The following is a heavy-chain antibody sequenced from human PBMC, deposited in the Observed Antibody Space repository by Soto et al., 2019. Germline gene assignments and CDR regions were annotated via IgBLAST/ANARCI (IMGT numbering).Heavy chain of an antibody. J-gene: IGHJ3*02. CDR1: GGTFSTYS. CDR3: TIGSWSGEVLDM. Sequence: QVQLVQSGAEVKKPGSSVKVSCKDSGGTFSTYSMFWVRQAPGQGLEWMGRIIPMLGIANHAQRFQDRVTITADKSTATAHMELSSLRSEDTALYYCTIGSWSGEVLDMWGQGTRVHVSS. V-gene: IGHV1-69*02. CDR2: IIPMLGIA. D-gene: IGHD2-21*01.